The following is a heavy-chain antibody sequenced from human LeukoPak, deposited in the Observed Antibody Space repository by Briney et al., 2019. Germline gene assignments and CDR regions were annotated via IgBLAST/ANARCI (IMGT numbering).Heavy chain of an antibody. V-gene: IGHV1-8*01. CDR2: MNPNSGNA. CDR1: GYTFTSYD. D-gene: IGHD3-3*01. CDR3: ARGPYDFWSGYWGSTHFDY. J-gene: IGHJ4*02. Sequence: ASVKVSCKASGYTFTSYDINWVRQATGQGLEWMGWMNPNSGNAGYAQKFQGRVTMTRNTSISTAYMELSNLRSEDTAVYYCARGPYDFWSGYWGSTHFDYWGQGTLVTVSS.